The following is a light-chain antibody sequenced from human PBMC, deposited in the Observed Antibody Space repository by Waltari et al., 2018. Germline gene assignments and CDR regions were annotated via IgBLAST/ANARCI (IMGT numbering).Light chain of an antibody. Sequence: QSVLTQPPSASGTPGQRVTISCSGSRSNIGINTVNWYQQLPGAAPRLLMYSNTQRPSGVPDRFSGSKSGTSASLAISGLQSEDEADYYCAAWDDSLKGYVFGTGTTVTVL. CDR1: RSNIGINT. J-gene: IGLJ1*01. CDR3: AAWDDSLKGYV. V-gene: IGLV1-44*01. CDR2: SNT.